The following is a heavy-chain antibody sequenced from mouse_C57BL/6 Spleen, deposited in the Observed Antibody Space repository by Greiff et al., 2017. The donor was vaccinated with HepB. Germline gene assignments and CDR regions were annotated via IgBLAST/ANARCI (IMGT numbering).Heavy chain of an antibody. CDR1: GFSLTSYG. CDR3: AREGLLKGDAMDY. Sequence: VKLMESGPGLVAPSQSLSITCTVSGFSLTSYGVDWVRQSPGKGLEWLGVIWGVGSTNYNSALKSRLSISTDNSKSQVFLKMNSLQTDDTAMYYGAREGLLKGDAMDYWGQGTSVTVSS. J-gene: IGHJ4*01. V-gene: IGHV2-6*01. D-gene: IGHD2-3*01. CDR2: IWGVGST.